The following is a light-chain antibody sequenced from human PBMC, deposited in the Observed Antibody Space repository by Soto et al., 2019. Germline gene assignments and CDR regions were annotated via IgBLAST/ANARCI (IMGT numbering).Light chain of an antibody. Sequence: EIVMTQSPVTLSVSPGERVTLSCRASQSVSSNLAWYQQKPGQAPSLLIYGAFTRATGIPARFSGTGSGTDFTLTIIRLEPEDFAVYYCQQYSSYTGTFGPGTKVDIK. CDR1: QSVSSN. V-gene: IGKV3-15*01. J-gene: IGKJ1*01. CDR2: GAF. CDR3: QQYSSYTGT.